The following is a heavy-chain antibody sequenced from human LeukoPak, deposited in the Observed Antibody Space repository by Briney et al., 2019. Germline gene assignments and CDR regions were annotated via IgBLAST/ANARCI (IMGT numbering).Heavy chain of an antibody. D-gene: IGHD1-20*01. CDR2: ISYSSSTI. Sequence: GGSLRLSCATSGFTFSDYFMSWIRRAPGKGLEWVSFISYSSSTIFYADSVKGRFTVSRDNAKNSLYLQMNSLRAEDTAVYYCAGRLTGTAPSYYYYMDVWGKGTTVTVSS. CDR1: GFTFSDYF. J-gene: IGHJ6*03. CDR3: AGRLTGTAPSYYYYMDV. V-gene: IGHV3-11*04.